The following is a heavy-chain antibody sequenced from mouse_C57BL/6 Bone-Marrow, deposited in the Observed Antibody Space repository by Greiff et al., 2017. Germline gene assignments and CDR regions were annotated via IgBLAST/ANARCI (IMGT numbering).Heavy chain of an antibody. CDR2: INYDGSST. CDR1: GFTFSDYY. Sequence: EVQLVESEGGLVQPGSSMKLSCTASGFTFSDYYMAWVRQVPEKGLEWVANINYDGSSTYYLDSLKSRFIISRDNAKNILYLQMSSLKSEDTATYYCARDRFYYAMDYWGQGTSVIVSS. J-gene: IGHJ4*01. V-gene: IGHV5-16*01. D-gene: IGHD2-14*01. CDR3: ARDRFYYAMDY.